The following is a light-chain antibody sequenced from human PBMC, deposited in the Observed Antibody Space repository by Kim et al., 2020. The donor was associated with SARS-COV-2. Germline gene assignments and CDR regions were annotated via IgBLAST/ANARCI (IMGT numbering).Light chain of an antibody. J-gene: IGLJ2*01. CDR3: QVWDSSRGV. V-gene: IGLV3-9*01. CDR2: RDS. Sequence: VALGQTARITCGGNNIGSKNVHWYQQKPGQAPVLVIYRDSNRPSGIPERFSGSNSGNTATLTIGRAQAGDEADYYCQVWDSSRGVFGGGTKLTVL. CDR1: NIGSKN.